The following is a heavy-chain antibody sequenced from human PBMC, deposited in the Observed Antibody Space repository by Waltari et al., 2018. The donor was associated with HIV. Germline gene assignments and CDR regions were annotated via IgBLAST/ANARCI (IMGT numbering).Heavy chain of an antibody. D-gene: IGHD4-17*01. CDR3: ATRGDYGDSPKYFDL. J-gene: IGHJ2*01. CDR1: GGSFSHYY. V-gene: IGHV4-34*02. Sequence: QVELQQGGAGLLKPSETLSLSCAVSGGSFSHYYWSWIRQPPGKGLEWMGEINNSGSINFKPSLKSRLNISLDASKKQSSLHLTSVTAADTALYYCATRGDYGDSPKYFDLWGRGTLVTVSS. CDR2: INNSGSI.